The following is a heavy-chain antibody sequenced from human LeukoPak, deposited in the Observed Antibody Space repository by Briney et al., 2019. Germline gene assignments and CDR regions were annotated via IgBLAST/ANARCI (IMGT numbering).Heavy chain of an antibody. Sequence: GGSLRLSCAASGLTFSSYPMHWVRQAPGKGLEWVAVISYGGSEKHYADPVKGRFTISRDNSKNTLYLQMSSLRAEDTAMYYCAREGNSGYYPYWGQGILVTVSS. J-gene: IGHJ4*02. CDR3: AREGNSGYYPY. D-gene: IGHD3-22*01. CDR1: GLTFSSYP. V-gene: IGHV3-30-3*01. CDR2: ISYGGSEK.